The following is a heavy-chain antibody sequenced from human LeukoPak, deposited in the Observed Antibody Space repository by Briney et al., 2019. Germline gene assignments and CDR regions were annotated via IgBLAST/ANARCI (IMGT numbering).Heavy chain of an antibody. CDR3: QSRYLEWLLEY. CDR2: IYSSGSA. V-gene: IGHV4-39*01. Sequence: PSETLSLTCTVSGGSINSNNYYWGWIRQPPGKGLEWIGSIYSSGSAYYNPSHKSRVTISVDTSKNQFSLRLSSVTAADTAVYYCQSRYLEWLLEYWGQGTLVTVSS. D-gene: IGHD3-3*01. CDR1: GGSINSNNYY. J-gene: IGHJ4*02.